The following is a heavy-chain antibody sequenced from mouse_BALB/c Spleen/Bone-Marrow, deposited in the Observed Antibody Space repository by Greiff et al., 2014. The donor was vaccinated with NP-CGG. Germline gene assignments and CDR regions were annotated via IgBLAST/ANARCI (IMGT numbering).Heavy chain of an antibody. Sequence: VQLKQSGAELVKPGASVKLSCTASGFNIKDTYMHWVKQRPEQGLEWTGRIDPANGNTKYDPKFQGKATITADTSSNTAYLQLSSLTSEDTAVYYCALLLRYYAMDYWGQGTSVTVSS. V-gene: IGHV14-3*02. D-gene: IGHD1-1*01. CDR3: ALLLRYYAMDY. CDR2: IDPANGNT. CDR1: GFNIKDTY. J-gene: IGHJ4*01.